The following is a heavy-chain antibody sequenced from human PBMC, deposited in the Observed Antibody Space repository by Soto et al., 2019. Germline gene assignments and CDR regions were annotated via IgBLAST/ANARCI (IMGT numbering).Heavy chain of an antibody. V-gene: IGHV4-34*01. CDR2: INHSGTI. D-gene: IGHD2-21*02. CDR1: GGSFSGYY. CDR3: ARADRTLVTSYSLDV. J-gene: IGHJ6*02. Sequence: QVQLQQWGAGLLKPSETLSLTCAVYGGSFSGYYWTWIRQPPGKGLEWIGEINHSGTINFNPSLKSRLTISPDTSKKHFSLKLSSVTDADTAAYYCARADRTLVTSYSLDVWGQGTTVTVSS.